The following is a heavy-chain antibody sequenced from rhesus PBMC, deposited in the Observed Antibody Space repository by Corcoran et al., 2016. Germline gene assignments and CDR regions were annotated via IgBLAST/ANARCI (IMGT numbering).Heavy chain of an antibody. V-gene: IGHV4S14*01. CDR3: ARRGLGAFDF. CDR1: GYSISSGYY. Sequence: QVQLQESGPGLVKPSETLSLTCAVSGYSISSGYYWGWIRQPPGKGLEWIGHISSGGSNDLNPSLKSRVTISTDTAKNQFSLKLSSGTAADTAVYFCARRGLGAFDFWGQGLRVTVSS. J-gene: IGHJ3*01. D-gene: IGHD3-3*01. CDR2: ISSGGSN.